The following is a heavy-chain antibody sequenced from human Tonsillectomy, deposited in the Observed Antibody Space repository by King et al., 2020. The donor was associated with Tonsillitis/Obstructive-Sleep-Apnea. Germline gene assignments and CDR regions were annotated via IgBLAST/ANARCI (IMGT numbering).Heavy chain of an antibody. CDR3: ARPPGIAAAGTFDY. CDR1: GFTFSSYA. D-gene: IGHD6-13*01. Sequence: VQLQESGGGVVQPGRSLRLSCAASGFTFSSYAMHWVRQAPGKGLEWVAVISYDGINKYYADSVKGRFTISRDNSKNTLYLQMNSLRAEDTAVYYCARPPGIAAAGTFDYWGQGTLVTVSS. CDR2: ISYDGINK. V-gene: IGHV3-30*01. J-gene: IGHJ4*02.